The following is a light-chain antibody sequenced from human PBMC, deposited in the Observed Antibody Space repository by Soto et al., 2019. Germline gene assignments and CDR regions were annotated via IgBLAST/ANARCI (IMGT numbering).Light chain of an antibody. V-gene: IGLV2-23*01. J-gene: IGLJ1*01. Sequence: QSALTQPASVSGSPGQSITISCTGTSSDVGSCDVVSWYQQHPGKVPQLLISEGSKRPSGVSDRFSGSKSGNTSSRTISGLQAEDEADYYCSSYGGSNTYVFGTGTKLTVL. CDR3: SSYGGSNTYV. CDR1: SSDVGSCDV. CDR2: EGS.